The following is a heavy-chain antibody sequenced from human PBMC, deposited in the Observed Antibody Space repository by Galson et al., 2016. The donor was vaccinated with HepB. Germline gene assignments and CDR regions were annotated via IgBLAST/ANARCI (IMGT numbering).Heavy chain of an antibody. CDR2: IYYTGST. CDR3: ARGNWALDY. J-gene: IGHJ4*02. Sequence: LSLTCAVSGVSIGSGGYYWGWIRQHPGKGLEWIGYIYYTGSTYYNPSLKSRVIISVDTSHNKISLRVNSVTAADTAVYYCARGNWALDYWGQGALVTVSS. CDR1: GVSIGSGGYY. D-gene: IGHD7-27*01. V-gene: IGHV4-31*11.